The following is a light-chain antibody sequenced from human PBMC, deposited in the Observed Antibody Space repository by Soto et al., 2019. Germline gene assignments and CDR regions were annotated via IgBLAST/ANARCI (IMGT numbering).Light chain of an antibody. Sequence: DVQMTQSPSTLSASVGYRVTITCRASQSVSSWLAWYQQKPGKAPKPLIYKASSLESGVPSRFSGSGSGTEFTLTISSLQPDDFATYYCQHYNSYSEAFGQGTKVDIK. CDR2: KAS. J-gene: IGKJ1*01. CDR1: QSVSSW. V-gene: IGKV1-5*03. CDR3: QHYNSYSEA.